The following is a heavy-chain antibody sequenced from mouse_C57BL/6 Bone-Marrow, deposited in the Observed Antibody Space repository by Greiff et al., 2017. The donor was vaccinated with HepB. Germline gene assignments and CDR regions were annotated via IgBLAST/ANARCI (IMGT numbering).Heavy chain of an antibody. CDR1: GFSLTSYG. Sequence: VQLVESGPGLVQPSQSLSITCTVSGFSLTSYGVHWVRQSPGKGLEWLGVIWSGGSTDYNAAFISRLSISKDNSKNQVFFKMNSLQADDTAIYYCARNFLYYYGSSFYAMDYWGQGTSVTVSS. V-gene: IGHV2-2*01. CDR3: ARNFLYYYGSSFYAMDY. CDR2: IWSGGST. D-gene: IGHD1-1*01. J-gene: IGHJ4*01.